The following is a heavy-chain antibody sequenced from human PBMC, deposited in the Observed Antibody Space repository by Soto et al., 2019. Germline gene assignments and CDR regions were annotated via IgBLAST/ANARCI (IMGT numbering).Heavy chain of an antibody. V-gene: IGHV1-18*01. CDR1: GYTFTSYG. D-gene: IGHD5-12*01. CDR3: ARTPPKLFSLSATPLHAFYF. Sequence: ASVKVSCKASGYTFTSYGISWVRQAPGQGLEWMGWISAYNGNTNYAQKLQGRVTMTTDTSTSTAYMELRSLRSDDTAVYYCARTPPKLFSLSATPLHAFYFWGQGTMVPVSS. J-gene: IGHJ3*01. CDR2: ISAYNGNT.